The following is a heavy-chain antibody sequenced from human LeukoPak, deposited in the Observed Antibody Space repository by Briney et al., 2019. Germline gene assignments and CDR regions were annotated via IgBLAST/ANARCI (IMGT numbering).Heavy chain of an antibody. D-gene: IGHD6-13*01. CDR1: GFTFSSYA. Sequence: GGSLRLSCAASGFTFSSYAIHWVRQAPGEGLEWVAVISYDGSSKYYADSMKGRFTISRDNSKNTLYLQMNSLRAEDTAVYYCAKGNMAAAGTTFDYWGQGTLVTVSS. CDR3: AKGNMAAAGTTFDY. CDR2: ISYDGSSK. J-gene: IGHJ4*02. V-gene: IGHV3-30-3*01.